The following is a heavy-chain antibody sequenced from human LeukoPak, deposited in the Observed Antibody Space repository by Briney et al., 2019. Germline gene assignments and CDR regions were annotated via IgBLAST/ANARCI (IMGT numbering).Heavy chain of an antibody. CDR1: GFSFSNFA. V-gene: IGHV3-30*04. Sequence: PGGSLRLSCAASGFSFSNFAIHWVRQAPGKGLEWLAVISHDGGTKHYADSVKDRFTISRDNSNNSLSLQMNSLSAEDTAVYYCARARGRWHLLPLDFWGQGTLVTVSS. D-gene: IGHD1-26*01. CDR3: ARARGRWHLLPLDF. CDR2: ISHDGGTK. J-gene: IGHJ4*02.